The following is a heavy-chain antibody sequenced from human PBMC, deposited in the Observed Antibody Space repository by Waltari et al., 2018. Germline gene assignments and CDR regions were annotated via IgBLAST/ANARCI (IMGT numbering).Heavy chain of an antibody. CDR1: GYSISSGYY. CDR2: IYHSGST. Sequence: QVQLQESGPGLVKPSETLSLTCTVSGYSISSGYYWGWIRQPPGKGLEWIGSIYHSGSTYYNPSLKSRVTISVDTSKNQFSLKLSSVTAADTAVYYCARGPPGIAAAGYFDYWGQGTLVTVSS. CDR3: ARGPPGIAAAGYFDY. J-gene: IGHJ4*02. D-gene: IGHD6-13*01. V-gene: IGHV4-38-2*02.